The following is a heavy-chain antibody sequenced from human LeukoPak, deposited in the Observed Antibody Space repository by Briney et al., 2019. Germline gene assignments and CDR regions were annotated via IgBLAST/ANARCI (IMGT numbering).Heavy chain of an antibody. CDR3: ARAGDDYVSY. CDR1: GYTFTSYA. J-gene: IGHJ4*02. Sequence: ASVKVSCKASGYTFTSYAMHWVRQAPGQRLEWMGWSNAGNGNTKHSQEFQGRVTITADKSTSTAYMELSSLRSEDTAVYYCARAGDDYVSYWGQGTLVTVSS. V-gene: IGHV1-3*02. CDR2: SNAGNGNT. D-gene: IGHD4-17*01.